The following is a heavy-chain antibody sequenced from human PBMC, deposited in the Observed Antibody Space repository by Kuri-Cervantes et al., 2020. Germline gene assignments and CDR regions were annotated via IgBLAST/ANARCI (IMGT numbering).Heavy chain of an antibody. D-gene: IGHD2-2*02. CDR1: GFTFSSYA. CDR2: ISNDGTNK. Sequence: GGSLRLSCAASGFTFSSYAMHWVRQAPGKGLEWVAVISNDGTNKYYADSVKGRFTISRDNSKNTLYLQMNSLRAEDTAVYYCARDRDCSSTSCYNVFDIWGQGTMVTVSS. CDR3: ARDRDCSSTSCYNVFDI. J-gene: IGHJ3*02. V-gene: IGHV3-30*01.